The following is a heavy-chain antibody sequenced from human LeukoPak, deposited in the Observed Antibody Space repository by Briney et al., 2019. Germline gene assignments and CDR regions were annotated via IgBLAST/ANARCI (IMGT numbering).Heavy chain of an antibody. CDR2: ISAYNGNT. Sequence: AASVKVSCKASGYTFANYGISWVRQAPGQGLEWMGWISAYNGNTNYAQKLQGRVTMTTDTSTSTAYMELRSLRSDDTAVYYCVRGVIRNFDYWGQGTLVTVSS. V-gene: IGHV1-18*01. CDR1: GYTFANYG. CDR3: VRGVIRNFDY. D-gene: IGHD3-10*01. J-gene: IGHJ4*02.